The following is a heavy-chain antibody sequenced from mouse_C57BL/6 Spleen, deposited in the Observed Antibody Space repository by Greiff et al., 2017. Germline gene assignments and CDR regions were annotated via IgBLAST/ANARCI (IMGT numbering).Heavy chain of an antibody. CDR3: ARSPAYYSNLDY. D-gene: IGHD2-5*01. CDR2: INPSNGGT. J-gene: IGHJ2*01. CDR1: GYTFTSYW. Sequence: QVQLQQPGTELVKPGASVKLSCKASGYTFTSYWMHWVKQRPGQGLEWIGNINPSNGGTNYNEKFKSKATLTVVKSSSTAYMQLSSLTSEDSAVYYCARSPAYYSNLDYWGQGTTLTVSS. V-gene: IGHV1-53*01.